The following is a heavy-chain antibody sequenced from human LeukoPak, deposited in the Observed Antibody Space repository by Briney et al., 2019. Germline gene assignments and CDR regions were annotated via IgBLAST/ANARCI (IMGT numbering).Heavy chain of an antibody. J-gene: IGHJ5*02. CDR2: ISGSGYYS. Sequence: GGSLRLSCAASEFTFDNYAMSWVRQAPGKGLEWVSVISGSGYYSYYADSVKGRFTVSRDNSKTTLFLQMNSLRVEDTAVYYCARGGDGYSRFDPWGQGTLVTVSS. D-gene: IGHD5-24*01. CDR1: EFTFDNYA. CDR3: ARGGDGYSRFDP. V-gene: IGHV3-23*01.